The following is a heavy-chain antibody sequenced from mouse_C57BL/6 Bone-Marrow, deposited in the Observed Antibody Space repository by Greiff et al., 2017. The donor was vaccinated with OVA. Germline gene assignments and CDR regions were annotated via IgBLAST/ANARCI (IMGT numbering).Heavy chain of an antibody. CDR3: ARQEDYYGYFDY. CDR2: IYPSDSET. J-gene: IGHJ2*01. CDR1: GYTFTSYW. V-gene: IGHV1-61*01. Sequence: QQPGAELVRPGSSVKLSCKASGYTFTSYWMDWVKQRPGQGLEWIGNIYPSDSETHYNQKFKDKATLTVDKSSSTAYMQLSSLTSEDSAVYYCARQEDYYGYFDYWGQGTTLTVSS. D-gene: IGHD1-1*01.